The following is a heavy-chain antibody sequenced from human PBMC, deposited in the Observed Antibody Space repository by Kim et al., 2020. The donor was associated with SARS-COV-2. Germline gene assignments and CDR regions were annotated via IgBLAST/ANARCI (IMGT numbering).Heavy chain of an antibody. D-gene: IGHD4-17*01. V-gene: IGHV2-70*13. Sequence: DKYYSTSLKTRLTISKDTYKNQVVLTMTNMDPVDTATYYCARQLVTTALDYWGQGTLVTVSS. CDR2: DK. J-gene: IGHJ4*02. CDR3: ARQLVTTALDY.